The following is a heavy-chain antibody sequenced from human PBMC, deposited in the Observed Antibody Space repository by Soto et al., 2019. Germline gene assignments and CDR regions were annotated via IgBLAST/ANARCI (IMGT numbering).Heavy chain of an antibody. Sequence: SETLSLTCTVSGGSISGYYWSWIRQSPGKGLEWIGYIYSSGSPNYNPSLKGRAAISVDTSENQTSLRLSSVTAADTAVYYCARVVIVPAARGHYNYFYMDVWGKGTTVTVSS. CDR2: IYSSGSP. J-gene: IGHJ6*03. V-gene: IGHV4-59*08. CDR3: ARVVIVPAARGHYNYFYMDV. D-gene: IGHD2-2*01. CDR1: GGSISGYY.